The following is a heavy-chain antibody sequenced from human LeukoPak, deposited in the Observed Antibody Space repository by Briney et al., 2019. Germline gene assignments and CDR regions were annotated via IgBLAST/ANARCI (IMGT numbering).Heavy chain of an antibody. CDR3: ARIENSFWSGSYYFDY. D-gene: IGHD3-3*01. J-gene: IGHJ4*02. CDR2: IYYSGST. CDR1: GGSISSGDYY. Sequence: SRTLSLTCTVSGGSISSGDYYWSWIRQPPGKGLEWIGYIYYSGSTYYNPSLKSRVTISVDTSKNQFSLKLSSVSAADTAVYYCARIENSFWSGSYYFDYWGQGTLVTVSS. V-gene: IGHV4-30-4*08.